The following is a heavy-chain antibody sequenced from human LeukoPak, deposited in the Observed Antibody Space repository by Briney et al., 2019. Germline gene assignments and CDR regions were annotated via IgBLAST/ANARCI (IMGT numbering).Heavy chain of an antibody. J-gene: IGHJ4*02. CDR2: IYPGDSDT. CDR1: GCSFTSYW. Sequence: PGESLKISCKGSGCSFTSYWIGWVRQMPGKGLEWMGIIYPGDSDTRYSPSFQGQVTISADKSISTAYLQWSSLKASDTAMYYCARHAVRVGPFGGVIVHNTPHYFDYWGQGTLVTVSS. CDR3: ARHAVRVGPFGGVIVHNTPHYFDY. D-gene: IGHD3-16*02. V-gene: IGHV5-51*01.